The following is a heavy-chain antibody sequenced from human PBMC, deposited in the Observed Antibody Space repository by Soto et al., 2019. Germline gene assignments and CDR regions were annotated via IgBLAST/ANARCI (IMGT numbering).Heavy chain of an antibody. Sequence: QVQLQESGPGLVKPSGTLSLTCAVSSGSIDTTNWWSWVRQPPGKGLEWIGEIFHSGNTYYNPSLASRATISVDTSKNQFSLNLRSVTAADTAVYYCERRTWGMDVWGQGTTVTVSS. J-gene: IGHJ6*02. CDR2: IFHSGNT. D-gene: IGHD2-8*01. V-gene: IGHV4-4*02. CDR3: ERRTWGMDV. CDR1: SGSIDTTNW.